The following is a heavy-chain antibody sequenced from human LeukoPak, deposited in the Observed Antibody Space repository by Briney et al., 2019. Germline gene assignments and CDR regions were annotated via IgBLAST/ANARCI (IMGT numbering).Heavy chain of an antibody. Sequence: SETLSLTCTVSGGSISSYYWSWIRQPAGKGLEWIGRIYTSGGTNYNPSLKSRVTMSVDTSKNQFSLKLSSVTAADTAVYYCARDRVGYYGSGSKTRVSWFDPWGQGTLVTVSS. CDR2: IYTSGGT. CDR1: GGSISSYY. J-gene: IGHJ5*02. CDR3: ARDRVGYYGSGSKTRVSWFDP. V-gene: IGHV4-4*07. D-gene: IGHD3-10*01.